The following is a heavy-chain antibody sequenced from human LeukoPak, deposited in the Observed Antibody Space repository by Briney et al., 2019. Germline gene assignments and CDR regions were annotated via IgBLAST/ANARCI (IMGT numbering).Heavy chain of an antibody. CDR3: ATYTNWVAGDV. CDR1: GFTFSESW. CDR2: IKEDGSEK. Sequence: GGSLRPSCAASGFTFSESWMSRVRQAPGQGREWVAAIKEDGSEKAYAASVKGGFTISRDNAKNSVYLQMNSLMAEHTAVYHCATYTNWVAGDVWGQGTTVSVSS. V-gene: IGHV3-7*01. J-gene: IGHJ6*02. D-gene: IGHD1-1*01.